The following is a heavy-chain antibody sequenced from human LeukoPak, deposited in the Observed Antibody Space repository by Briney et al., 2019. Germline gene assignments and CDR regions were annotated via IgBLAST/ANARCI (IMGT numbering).Heavy chain of an antibody. CDR3: ARGGSYLSAFDI. CDR1: GFTFSSYA. D-gene: IGHD1-26*01. Sequence: GGSLRLSRAASGFTFSSYAMTWVRQAPGKGLEWVSGISVAAGSTYYADSVKGRFTISRDNSKNTLYLQMNSLRAEDTAVYYCARGGSYLSAFDIWGQGTMVTVSS. CDR2: ISVAAGST. J-gene: IGHJ3*02. V-gene: IGHV3-23*01.